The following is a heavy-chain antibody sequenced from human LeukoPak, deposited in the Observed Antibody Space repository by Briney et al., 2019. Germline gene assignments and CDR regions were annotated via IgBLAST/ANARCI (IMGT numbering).Heavy chain of an antibody. CDR3: ARDLLGSGRIYDVWLEARSDAFDI. Sequence: ASVKVSCKASGYTFTGYNMHWVRQAPGQGLEWMGWINPNSGGTNYAQKFQGRVTMTRDTSISTAYMELSRLRSDDTAVYYCARDLLGSGRIYDVWLEARSDAFDIWGQGTMVTVSS. V-gene: IGHV1-2*02. CDR2: INPNSGGT. D-gene: IGHD1-26*01. CDR1: GYTFTGYN. J-gene: IGHJ3*02.